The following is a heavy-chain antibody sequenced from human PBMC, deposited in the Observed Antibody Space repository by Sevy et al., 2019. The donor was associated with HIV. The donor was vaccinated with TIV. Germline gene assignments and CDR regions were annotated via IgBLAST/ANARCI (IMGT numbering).Heavy chain of an antibody. CDR2: IGTAGDP. D-gene: IGHD2-2*02. V-gene: IGHV3-13*05. J-gene: IGHJ6*04. Sequence: GGSLRLSCAASGFTFSSYDMHWVRQATGKGLEWVSAIGTAGDPYYPGSVKGRFTISRENAKNSLYLQMNSLRAGDTAVYYCARERHCSSTSCYNYGMDVWGKGTTVTVSS. CDR3: ARERHCSSTSCYNYGMDV. CDR1: GFTFSSYD.